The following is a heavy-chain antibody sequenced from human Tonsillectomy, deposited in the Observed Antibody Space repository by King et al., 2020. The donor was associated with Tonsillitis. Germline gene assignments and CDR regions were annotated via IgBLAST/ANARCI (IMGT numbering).Heavy chain of an antibody. V-gene: IGHV4-59*01. CDR3: ASNPSGWYYFDY. CDR1: GGSISSYY. Sequence: VQLQESGPGLVKPSETLSLTCTVSGGSISSYYWSWIRQPPGKGLEWVGCIYYSGSTNYNPSPTSRVTISVYTSKNLFSLKLSSVTAADTAVYYCASNPSGWYYFDYWGQGTLVTVSS. D-gene: IGHD6-19*01. J-gene: IGHJ4*02. CDR2: IYYSGST.